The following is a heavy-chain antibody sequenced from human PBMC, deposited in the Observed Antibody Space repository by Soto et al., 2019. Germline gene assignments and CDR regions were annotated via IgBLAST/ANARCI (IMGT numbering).Heavy chain of an antibody. CDR3: AKAPRSEMATD. CDR1: GYTFINYH. Sequence: QVQLVQSGGEVKKPGASVTVSCKASGYTFINYHITWVRQAPGQGLEWMAWINTYNGMTDYAQRFQGRVTMTRDTSTSTAYMELRNLGADDTAVYFCAKAPRSEMATDWGQGTRVTFSS. V-gene: IGHV1-18*01. D-gene: IGHD5-12*01. J-gene: IGHJ4*02. CDR2: INTYNGMT.